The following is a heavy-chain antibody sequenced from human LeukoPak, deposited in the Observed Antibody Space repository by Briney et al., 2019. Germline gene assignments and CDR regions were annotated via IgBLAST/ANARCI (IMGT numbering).Heavy chain of an antibody. CDR2: ISSGGTTI. J-gene: IGHJ4*02. Sequence: GGYLRLYCAGPAFTLSDIYMSWLRQAPGKGLEWGSYISSGGTTIYYADSVKGRFTISRDSPKNSLYLQMNSLRAEDTAVYYCARGKNYFDYWGQGTLVTVST. CDR1: AFTLSDIY. V-gene: IGHV3-11*01. CDR3: ARGKNYFDY.